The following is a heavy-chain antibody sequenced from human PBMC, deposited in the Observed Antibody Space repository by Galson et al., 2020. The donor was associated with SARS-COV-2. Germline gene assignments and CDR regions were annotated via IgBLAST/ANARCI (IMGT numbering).Heavy chain of an antibody. CDR1: GFTFSNAW. V-gene: IGHV3-15*01. Sequence: GGSLRLSCAASGFTFSNAWMSWVRQAPGKGLEWVGRIKSKTDGGTTDYAATVKGRFTISRDDSKNTLYLQMNSLKTEDTAVYYCTTDQTYCGGDCYYVAFDIWGQGTMGTVSS. D-gene: IGHD2-21*02. J-gene: IGHJ3*02. CDR2: IKSKTDGGTT. CDR3: TTDQTYCGGDCYYVAFDI.